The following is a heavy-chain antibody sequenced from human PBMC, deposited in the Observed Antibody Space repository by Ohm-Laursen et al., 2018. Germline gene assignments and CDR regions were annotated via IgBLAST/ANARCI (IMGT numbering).Heavy chain of an antibody. V-gene: IGHV4-59*01. Sequence: SQTLSLTCTVSGGSISSYYWSWIRQPPGKGLEWIGYIYYSGSTNYNPSLKSRVTISVDTSKNQFSLKLSSVTAADTAVYYCARDLTVTLWNYGMDVWGQGTTVTVSS. J-gene: IGHJ6*02. CDR3: ARDLTVTLWNYGMDV. D-gene: IGHD1-1*01. CDR2: IYYSGST. CDR1: GGSISSYY.